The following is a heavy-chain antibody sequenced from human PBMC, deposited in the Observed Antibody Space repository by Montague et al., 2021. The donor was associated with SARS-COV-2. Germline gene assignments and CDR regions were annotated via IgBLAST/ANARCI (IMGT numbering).Heavy chain of an antibody. V-gene: IGHV3-74*01. CDR3: VRAPGSYSAFDL. D-gene: IGHD1-26*01. CDR2: INSDGSST. Sequence: SLRLSCAASGFTFSTYWMFWFRQAPGKGLVWSSHINSDGSSTSYSDSVEGRFTISRDNAKNTLYLQMNSLRVEDTAVYYCVRAPGSYSAFDLWGQGTMVTVSS. CDR1: GFTFSTYW. J-gene: IGHJ3*01.